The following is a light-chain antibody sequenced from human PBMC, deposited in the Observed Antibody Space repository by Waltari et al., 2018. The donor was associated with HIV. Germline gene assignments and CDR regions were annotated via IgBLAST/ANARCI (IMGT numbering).Light chain of an antibody. V-gene: IGKV1-39*01. CDR1: EHIKMY. Sequence: DIQMTQSPSSLSASVGDKVTITCRASEHIKMYLNWYQQKPGRAPKLLIYSASTLQSGVPSRFSGSGSGTHFTLTVTSLQPEDSATYFCQQTDSLPLSFGGGTKVEV. CDR2: SAS. J-gene: IGKJ4*01. CDR3: QQTDSLPLS.